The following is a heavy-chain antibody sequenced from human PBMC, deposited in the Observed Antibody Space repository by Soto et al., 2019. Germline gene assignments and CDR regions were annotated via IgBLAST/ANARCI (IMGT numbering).Heavy chain of an antibody. V-gene: IGHV1-69*06. D-gene: IGHD1-26*01. CDR3: ARVTPGGYLDY. CDR2: IIPKFNTI. Sequence: SVKVSCNASLDTVSSYAISWVRQAPGQGLEWMGGIIPKFNTIDHGQKFQGRVTIAADKSTSTAHMELSSLRSDDTAVYYCARVTPGGYLDYWAQGTLVTVSS. CDR1: LDTVSSYA. J-gene: IGHJ4*02.